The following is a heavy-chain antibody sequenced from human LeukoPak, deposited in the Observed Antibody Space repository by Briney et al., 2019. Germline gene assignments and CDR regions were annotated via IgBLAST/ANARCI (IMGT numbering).Heavy chain of an antibody. Sequence: SETLSHTCTVSGYSISSGYYWGWIRQPPGKGLEWIGSIYHSGSTYYNPSLKSRVTISVDTSKNQFSLKLSSVTAADTAVYYCARESVYGGNSGYFDYWGQGTLVTVSS. CDR1: GYSISSGYY. CDR3: ARESVYGGNSGYFDY. J-gene: IGHJ4*02. V-gene: IGHV4-38-2*02. D-gene: IGHD4-23*01. CDR2: IYHSGST.